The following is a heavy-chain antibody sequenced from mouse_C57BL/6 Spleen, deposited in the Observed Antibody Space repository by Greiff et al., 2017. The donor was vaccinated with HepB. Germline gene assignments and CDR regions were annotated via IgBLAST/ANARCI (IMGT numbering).Heavy chain of an antibody. J-gene: IGHJ1*03. CDR3: ARRGDYYGSSYEAMDFDV. V-gene: IGHV1-85*01. CDR2: IYPRDGST. D-gene: IGHD1-1*01. Sequence: VQLQESGPELVKPGASVKLSCKASGYTFTSYDINWVKQRPGQGLEWIGWIYPRDGSTKYNEKFKGKAKLTEDTSSRTAYMELHSLTSEDSAVYFCARRGDYYGSSYEAMDFDVWGTGTTVTVSS. CDR1: GYTFTSYD.